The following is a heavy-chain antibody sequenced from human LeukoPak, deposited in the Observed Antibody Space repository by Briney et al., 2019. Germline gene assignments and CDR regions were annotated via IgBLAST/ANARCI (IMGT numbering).Heavy chain of an antibody. CDR1: GFTFSNYA. CDR2: ISGSGDST. J-gene: IGHJ4*02. V-gene: IGHV3-23*01. Sequence: GGSLRLSCAASGFTFSNYAMSWVRQAPGKGLEWVSGISGSGDSTYYVDSVKGRFTISRDNYKNTLYLQMNSLRAEDTAVYYCALGGYFDYWGQGTLVTVSS. D-gene: IGHD3-16*01. CDR3: ALGGYFDY.